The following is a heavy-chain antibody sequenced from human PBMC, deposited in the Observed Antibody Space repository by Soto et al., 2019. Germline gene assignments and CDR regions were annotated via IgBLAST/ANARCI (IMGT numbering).Heavy chain of an antibody. CDR1: GFSLSTTGMG. D-gene: IGHD6-19*01. V-gene: IGHV2-5*02. Sequence: QITLRESGPTLVKPTQTLTLTCTFSGFSLSTTGMGVGWVRHPPGKALEWLAPIYWDDGKRYSPSLNNRLTITKDTPKNPVVLTMTNIDPVDKATEYWGTRIRGWPGFRDLGQGTLVTVSS. J-gene: IGHJ4*02. CDR2: IYWDDGK. CDR3: GTRIRGWPGFRD.